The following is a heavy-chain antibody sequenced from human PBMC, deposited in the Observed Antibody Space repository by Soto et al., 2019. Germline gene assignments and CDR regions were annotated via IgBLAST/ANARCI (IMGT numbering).Heavy chain of an antibody. CDR2: IIPIFGTA. J-gene: IGHJ6*02. V-gene: IGHV1-69*01. CDR1: GGTFSSYA. CDR3: ARSRRYCSSTSCSKYGMDV. D-gene: IGHD2-2*01. Sequence: QVQLVQSGAEVKKPGSLVKVSCKASGGTFSSYAISWVRQAPGQGLEWMGGIIPIFGTANYAQKFQGRVTITADESTSTAYMELSSLRSEDTAVYYCARSRRYCSSTSCSKYGMDVWGQGTTVTVSS.